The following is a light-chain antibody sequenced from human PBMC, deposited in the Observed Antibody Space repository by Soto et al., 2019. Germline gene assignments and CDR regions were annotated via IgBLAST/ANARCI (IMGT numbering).Light chain of an antibody. CDR1: SSNIGAGCD. CDR2: ANI. Sequence: QSVLTQSPSVSGAPGQRVTISCTGSSSNIGAGCDVHWYQQLPGTAPKLLIFANINRPSGVPDRFSGSKSGTSASLAITGLRAEDEADYYCQSYDSSLSGYVFGTGTKVTVL. CDR3: QSYDSSLSGYV. J-gene: IGLJ1*01. V-gene: IGLV1-40*01.